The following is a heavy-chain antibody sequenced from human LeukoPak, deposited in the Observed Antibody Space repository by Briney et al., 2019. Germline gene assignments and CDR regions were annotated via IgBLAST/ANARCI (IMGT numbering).Heavy chain of an antibody. CDR3: AREAVIAAAGTGGLNWFDP. CDR2: IYYSGST. D-gene: IGHD6-13*01. CDR1: GGSISSYY. V-gene: IGHV4-59*01. J-gene: IGHJ5*02. Sequence: SETLSLTCTVSGGSISSYYWSWIRQPPGKGLEWIGYIYYSGSTNYNPSLKSRVTISVDTSKNQFSLKLSSVTAADTAVHYCAREAVIAAAGTGGLNWFDPWGQGTLVTVSS.